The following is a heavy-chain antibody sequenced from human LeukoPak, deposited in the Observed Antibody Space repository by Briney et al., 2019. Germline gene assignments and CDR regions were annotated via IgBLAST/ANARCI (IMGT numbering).Heavy chain of an antibody. J-gene: IGHJ4*02. CDR3: ARHHTSSKPIDY. D-gene: IGHD3-16*01. CDR1: GGSISSSSYY. V-gene: IGHV4-39*01. CDR2: VYSTGHT. Sequence: SETLSLTCTVSGGSISSSSYYWGWIRQPPGKGLEWIGSVYSTGHTNYNLSLKSRVTMSIDTSKNQLSLKLTSVTAADTAMYYCARHHTSSKPIDYWGQGTLATVSS.